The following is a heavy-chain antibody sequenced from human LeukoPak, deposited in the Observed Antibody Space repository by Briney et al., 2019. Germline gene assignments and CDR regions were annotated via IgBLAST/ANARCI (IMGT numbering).Heavy chain of an antibody. CDR3: ARALAWGGSAYSYYYMDV. Sequence: GSVKVSCMASGYTFSDYDINWVRPATGRGLEWMGWINPNSGNAGYAQKLQGRVTMTRNTSISTAYMELSSLTSEDTAVYYCARALAWGGSAYSYYYMDVWDKGTKVTVSS. D-gene: IGHD1-26*01. CDR2: INPNSGNA. J-gene: IGHJ6*03. V-gene: IGHV1-8*01. CDR1: GYTFSDYD.